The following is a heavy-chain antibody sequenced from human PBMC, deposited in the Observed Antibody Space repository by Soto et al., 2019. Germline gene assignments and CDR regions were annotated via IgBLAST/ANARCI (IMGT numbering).Heavy chain of an antibody. CDR3: AKVGYNDWELDY. V-gene: IGHV3-7*01. CDR2: INQDASHT. CDR1: GFAFSGYW. J-gene: IGHJ4*02. Sequence: EVQVVESGGGLVQSGGSLRLSCVASGFAFSGYWMSWVRQAPGKGLEWVANINQDASHTYYVDSVKGRFTISRDNAKNSLYLQMNSLRAEDTAAYYCAKVGYNDWELDYWGQGTLVTVSS. D-gene: IGHD1-26*01.